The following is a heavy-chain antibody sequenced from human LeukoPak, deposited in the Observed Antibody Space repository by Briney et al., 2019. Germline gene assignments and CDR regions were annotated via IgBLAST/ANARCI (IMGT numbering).Heavy chain of an antibody. D-gene: IGHD3-9*01. Sequence: PGGSLRLSCAASGFTFSSYAMHWVRQAPGKGLEWVAVISYDGSNKYYADSVKGRFTISRDNSKNTLYLQMNSLRAEDTAVYYCARDPPSYYDILTGSDAFDIWGQGTMVTVSS. CDR2: ISYDGSNK. CDR1: GFTFSSYA. V-gene: IGHV3-30-3*01. CDR3: ARDPPSYYDILTGSDAFDI. J-gene: IGHJ3*02.